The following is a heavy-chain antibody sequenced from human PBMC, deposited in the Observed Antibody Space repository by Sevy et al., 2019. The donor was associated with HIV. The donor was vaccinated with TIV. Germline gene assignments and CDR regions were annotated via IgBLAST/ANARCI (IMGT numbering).Heavy chain of an antibody. D-gene: IGHD3-9*01. V-gene: IGHV1-2*04. CDR2: INPNSGGT. CDR1: GYTFTGYY. J-gene: IGHJ4*02. Sequence: ASVKVSCKASGYTFTGYYMHWVRQAPGQGLEWMGWINPNSGGTNYAQKFQGWVTMTRDTSISTAYMVLSRLRSDDTAVYYCARGKRYFGGSAGDYWGQGTLVTVSS. CDR3: ARGKRYFGGSAGDY.